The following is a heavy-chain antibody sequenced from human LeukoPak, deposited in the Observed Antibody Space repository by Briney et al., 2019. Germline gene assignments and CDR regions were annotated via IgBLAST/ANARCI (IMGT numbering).Heavy chain of an antibody. D-gene: IGHD5-24*01. J-gene: IGHJ3*02. Sequence: GASLRPSCAASGFTFSSYAMSWVRQAPGKGLEWVSAISGSGGSTYYADSVKGRFTISRDNSKNTLYLQMNSLRAEDTAVYYCAKVCGMATIFNAFDIWGQGTMVTVSS. CDR3: AKVCGMATIFNAFDI. CDR2: ISGSGGST. V-gene: IGHV3-23*01. CDR1: GFTFSSYA.